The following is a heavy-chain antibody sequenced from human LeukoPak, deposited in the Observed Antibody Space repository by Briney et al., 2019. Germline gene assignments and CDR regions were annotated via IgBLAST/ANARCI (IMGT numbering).Heavy chain of an antibody. J-gene: IGHJ4*02. Sequence: SETLSLTCTVSGGSLSSSSYYWGWIRQPPGKGLEWIGSIYYVGSTYYNPSLKSRVTISVDTSKNQFSLKLSSVTAADTAVYYCARLYSSSWYRGYFDYWGQGTLVTVSS. D-gene: IGHD6-13*01. CDR1: GGSLSSSSYY. CDR3: ARLYSSSWYRGYFDY. V-gene: IGHV4-39*01. CDR2: IYYVGST.